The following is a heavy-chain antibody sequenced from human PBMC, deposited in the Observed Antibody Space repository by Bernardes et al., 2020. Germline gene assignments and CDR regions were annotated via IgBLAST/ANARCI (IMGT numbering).Heavy chain of an antibody. D-gene: IGHD3-9*01. CDR1: GGSISSISYY. J-gene: IGHJ4*02. CDR3: ARLPNYDILTGYPPPYYFDY. CDR2: IYYSGIT. V-gene: IGHV4-39*01. Sequence: SEPLSLTCTVSGGSISSISYYWGWIRQPPGKGLEWIGSIYYSGITYYNPSLKSRVTISVDTSKNQFSLKLSSVTAADTAVYYCARLPNYDILTGYPPPYYFDYWGQGTLVTVSS.